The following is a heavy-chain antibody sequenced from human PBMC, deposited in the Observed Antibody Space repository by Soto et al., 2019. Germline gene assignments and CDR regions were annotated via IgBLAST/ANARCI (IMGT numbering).Heavy chain of an antibody. J-gene: IGHJ4*02. CDR2: VNPNSGNR. Sequence: QVHLVQSGADVKKPGASVRISCKASGYTFTSYDINWVRQATGQGLEWMGWVNPNSGNRNYAQKFQGRLTITTAYMELSSLGSDDTAVYYWVRGTGDSSGYAYLYYFEYWGQGTLVTVSS. D-gene: IGHD3-22*01. CDR1: GYTFTSYD. V-gene: IGHV1-8*01. CDR3: VRGTGDSSGYAYLYYFEY.